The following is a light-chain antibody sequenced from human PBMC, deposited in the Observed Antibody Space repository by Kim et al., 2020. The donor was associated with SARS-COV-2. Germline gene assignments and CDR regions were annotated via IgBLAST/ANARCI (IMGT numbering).Light chain of an antibody. CDR1: ENIGTW. Sequence: DIQMTQSPSTLSASVGDRVTITCRASENIGTWLAWYQQKPGRAPSLLIYLASTLESGVPSRFSGTGSGTEFSLSITSLQPDDFATYYCQHYSRLPYAFDQGNKLEI. V-gene: IGKV1-5*03. CDR3: QHYSRLPYA. CDR2: LAS. J-gene: IGKJ2*01.